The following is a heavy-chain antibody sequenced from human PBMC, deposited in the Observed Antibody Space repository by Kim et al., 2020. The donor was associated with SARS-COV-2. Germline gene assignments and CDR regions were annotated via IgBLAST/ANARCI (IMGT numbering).Heavy chain of an antibody. D-gene: IGHD3-10*01. CDR2: ISSSCSTI. J-gene: IGHJ6*02. Sequence: GGSLRLSCAASGFTFSDYYMSWIRQAPGKGLEWVSYISSSCSTIYYADSVKGRFTISRDNAKNSLYLQMNSLRAEDTAVYYCARFLDYYGSGSYYNLYYYYYGMDVWGQGTTVTVSS. CDR3: ARFLDYYGSGSYYNLYYYYYGMDV. V-gene: IGHV3-11*04. CDR1: GFTFSDYY.